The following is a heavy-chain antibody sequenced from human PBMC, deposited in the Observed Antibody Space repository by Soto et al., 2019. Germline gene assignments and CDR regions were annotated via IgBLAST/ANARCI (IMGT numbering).Heavy chain of an antibody. V-gene: IGHV1-69*12. J-gene: IGHJ6*02. CDR1: GGTFSSYA. CDR3: ARSEYSYGTDIYGMDV. D-gene: IGHD5-18*01. Sequence: QVQLVQSGAEVKKPGSSVKVSCKASGGTFSSYAISWVRQAPGQGLEWMGGLIPIFGTANYAQKFQGRVTITADESTSTAYMELSSLRSEDTAVYYWARSEYSYGTDIYGMDVWGQGTTVTVSS. CDR2: LIPIFGTA.